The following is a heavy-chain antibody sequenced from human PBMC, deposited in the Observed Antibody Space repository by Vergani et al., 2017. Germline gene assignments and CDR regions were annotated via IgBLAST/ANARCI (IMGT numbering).Heavy chain of an antibody. V-gene: IGHV1-46*01. CDR1: GYTFTSYA. J-gene: IGHJ4*02. CDR3: ASADYSGNLPGDY. CDR2: INPSGGST. Sequence: QVQLVQSGSELKKPGASVKVSCKASGYTFTSYAMNWVRQAPGQGLEWMGIINPSGGSTSYAQKFQGRVTMTRDTSTSTVYMELSSLRSEDTAVYYCASADYSGNLPGDYWGQGTLVTVSS. D-gene: IGHD4-23*01.